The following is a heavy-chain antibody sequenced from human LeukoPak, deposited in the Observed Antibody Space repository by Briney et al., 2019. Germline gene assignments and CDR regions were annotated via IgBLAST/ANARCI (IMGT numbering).Heavy chain of an antibody. J-gene: IGHJ4*02. Sequence: GGSLRLSCAASGFTFSNYWMDWVRQAPGKGLEWVANIKQDGTEKHYVDSVKGRFTISRDNAKNSLYLQMNSLRAEDTALYYCSQSLNYWGQGTLVTVSS. CDR3: SQSLNY. CDR1: GFTFSNYW. V-gene: IGHV3-7*01. CDR2: IKQDGTEK.